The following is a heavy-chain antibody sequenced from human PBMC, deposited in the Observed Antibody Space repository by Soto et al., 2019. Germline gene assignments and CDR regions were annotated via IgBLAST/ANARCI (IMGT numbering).Heavy chain of an antibody. Sequence: SETLSLTCTVSGGSISRSSYHWGWIRQPPGKGLEWIGTIYNSGRTYYKSSLKSRVTISVDTSKNQFSLTLTSVTAADTALYYCARGTIMVVPATVTFGYYFDYWGQGTLVTVSS. J-gene: IGHJ4*02. V-gene: IGHV4-39*01. CDR1: GGSISRSSYH. CDR2: IYNSGRT. D-gene: IGHD2-15*01. CDR3: ARGTIMVVPATVTFGYYFDY.